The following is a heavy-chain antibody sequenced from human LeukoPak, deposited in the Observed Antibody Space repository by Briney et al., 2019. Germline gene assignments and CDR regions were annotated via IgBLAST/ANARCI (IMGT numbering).Heavy chain of an antibody. V-gene: IGHV4-59*01. CDR1: GGSISSYY. J-gene: IGHJ4*02. CDR3: ARSVGPYSSGIDY. D-gene: IGHD6-19*01. CDR2: IYYSGST. Sequence: PSETLSLTCTVSGGSISSYYWSWIRQPPGKGLEWIGYIYYSGSTNYNPSLKSRVTISVDTSKNQFSLKLSSVTAADTAVYYCARSVGPYSSGIDYWGQGTLVTVSS.